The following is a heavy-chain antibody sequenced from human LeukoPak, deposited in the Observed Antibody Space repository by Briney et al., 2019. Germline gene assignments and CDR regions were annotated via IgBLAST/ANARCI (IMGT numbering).Heavy chain of an antibody. CDR1: GYTFTSYY. V-gene: IGHV1-46*01. Sequence: ASVRVSCKASGYTFTSYYMHCVPQAPGQGREGMGIINPSGGSTSYAQKFRGRVTMTRDTSTSTVYMELSSLRSEDTAVYYCARELPDTLLDPWGQGTLVTVSS. CDR2: INPSGGST. CDR3: ARELPDTLLDP. D-gene: IGHD3-9*01. J-gene: IGHJ5*02.